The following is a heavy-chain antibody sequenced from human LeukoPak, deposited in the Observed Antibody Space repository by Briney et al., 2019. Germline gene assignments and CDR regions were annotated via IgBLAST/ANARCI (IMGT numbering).Heavy chain of an antibody. CDR3: ARAPIAAAYNWFDP. CDR1: GYTLTELS. D-gene: IGHD6-13*01. Sequence: SVKVSCEVSGYTLTELSMHWVRQAPGQGLEWMGGIIPILGIANYAQKFQGRVTITADKSTSTAYMELSSLRSEDTAVYYCARAPIAAAYNWFDPWGQGTLVTVSS. CDR2: IIPILGIA. J-gene: IGHJ5*02. V-gene: IGHV1-69*10.